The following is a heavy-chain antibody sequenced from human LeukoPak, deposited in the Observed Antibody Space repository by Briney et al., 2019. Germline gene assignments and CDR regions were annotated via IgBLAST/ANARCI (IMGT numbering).Heavy chain of an antibody. Sequence: ASVKVSCKASGYTFTGYYMHWVRQAPGQGLEWMGWINPNSVGTNYAQKFQGRVTMTRDTSISTAYMELSRLRSDDTAVYYCARDVPPYSSSWYGYYYYGMDVWGQGTTVTVSS. D-gene: IGHD6-13*01. CDR1: GYTFTGYY. J-gene: IGHJ6*02. V-gene: IGHV1-2*02. CDR2: INPNSVGT. CDR3: ARDVPPYSSSWYGYYYYGMDV.